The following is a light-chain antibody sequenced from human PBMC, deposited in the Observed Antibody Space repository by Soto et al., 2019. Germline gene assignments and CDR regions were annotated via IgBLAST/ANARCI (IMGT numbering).Light chain of an antibody. CDR1: QGISSA. CDR3: QQFNRLYT. J-gene: IGKJ2*01. Sequence: AIRLTQSPSSLSASVGDRVTITCRASQGISSALAWYQQKPGKAPKLLIYDASSLESGVPSRFSGSGSGTDFTLTIRRLQPEDFETYYCQQFNRLYTFGQGTKLEIK. CDR2: DAS. V-gene: IGKV1-13*02.